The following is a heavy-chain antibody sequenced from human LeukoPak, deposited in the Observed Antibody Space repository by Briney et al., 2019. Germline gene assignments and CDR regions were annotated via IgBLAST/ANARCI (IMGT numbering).Heavy chain of an antibody. V-gene: IGHV3-30-3*01. Sequence: GRSLRLSCAASGFTFSSYAMHWVRQAPGKGLEWVAVISYDGSNKYYADSVKGRFTISRDNSKNTLYLQMSSLRAEDTAVYYCARASQGIAAAGLFDYWGQGTLVTVSS. CDR1: GFTFSSYA. D-gene: IGHD6-13*01. CDR3: ARASQGIAAAGLFDY. CDR2: ISYDGSNK. J-gene: IGHJ4*02.